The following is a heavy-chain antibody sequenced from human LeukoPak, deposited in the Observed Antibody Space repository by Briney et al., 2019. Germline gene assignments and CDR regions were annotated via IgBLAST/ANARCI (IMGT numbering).Heavy chain of an antibody. CDR3: ALGGGRDFDY. V-gene: IGHV4-34*01. CDR2: INHSRST. Sequence: TSETLSLTCAVCGGSLSGYYWSWIRQPPGKGLEWVGDINHSRSTNYIPALRTRVTISLDMSKNKFSLKLSSVSASDTAVYFCALGGGRDFDYWGQGTLVTVSS. D-gene: IGHD3-16*01. CDR1: GGSLSGYY. J-gene: IGHJ4*02.